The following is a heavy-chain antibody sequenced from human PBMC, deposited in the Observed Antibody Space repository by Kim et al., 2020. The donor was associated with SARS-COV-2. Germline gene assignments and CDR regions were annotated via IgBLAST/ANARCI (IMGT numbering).Heavy chain of an antibody. V-gene: IGHV4-30-4*01. CDR3: ARVSISAAGIDP. CDR1: GGSISSGVYY. D-gene: IGHD6-25*01. Sequence: SETLSLTCTVSGGSISSGVYYWSWIRQPPGEGLEWIGYIYYSGSTYYNPSLKSRLTISLDTSKNQFSLKLSSVTAADTAVYYCARVSISAAGIDPWGQGTLVTVSS. J-gene: IGHJ5*02. CDR2: IYYSGST.